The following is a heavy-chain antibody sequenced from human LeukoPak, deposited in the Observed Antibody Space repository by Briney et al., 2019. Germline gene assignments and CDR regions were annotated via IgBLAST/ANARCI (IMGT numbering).Heavy chain of an antibody. CDR1: GFTFSNYA. V-gene: IGHV3-21*01. Sequence: GGSLRLSCAASGFTFSNYAMNWVRQAPGKGLEWVSSISSSSSYIYYADSVKGRFTISRDNAKNSLYLQMNSLRAEDTAVYYCARDRAYYMDVWGKGTTVTVSS. CDR3: ARDRAYYMDV. J-gene: IGHJ6*03. CDR2: ISSSSSYI.